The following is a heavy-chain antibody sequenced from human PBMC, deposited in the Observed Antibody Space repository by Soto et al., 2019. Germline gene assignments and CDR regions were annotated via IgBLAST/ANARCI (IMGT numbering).Heavy chain of an antibody. CDR3: ARLYSTRYNSDGLDV. CDR1: GGSVLSTNW. V-gene: IGHV4-4*02. J-gene: IGHJ6*02. D-gene: IGHD6-13*01. Sequence: QVQLQESGPGLVKPSGTLSLSCGVSGGSVLSTNWWTWVRQPHGKGLEWIGEIYHSVSTNYNPSLKGRVTISLDKSKNQVSLHLSPMTAADTAVYYCARLYSTRYNSDGLDVWGQGTSVTVS. CDR2: IYHSVST.